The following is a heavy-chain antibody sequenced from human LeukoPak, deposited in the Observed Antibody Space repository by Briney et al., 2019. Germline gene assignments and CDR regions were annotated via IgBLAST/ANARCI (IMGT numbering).Heavy chain of an antibody. D-gene: IGHD6-13*01. CDR1: GDSVSSSSIA. J-gene: IGHJ4*02. CDR2: TYFRSKWLN. V-gene: IGHV6-1*01. CDR3: ARGAGSLIDY. Sequence: SQTLSLTCAISGDSVSSSSIAWNWIRLSPSRGLEWLGRTYFRSKWLNDYAVSVKSRITINPDTSKNQFSLQLNSVTPEDTAVYYCARGAGSLIDYWGQGTLVTVSS.